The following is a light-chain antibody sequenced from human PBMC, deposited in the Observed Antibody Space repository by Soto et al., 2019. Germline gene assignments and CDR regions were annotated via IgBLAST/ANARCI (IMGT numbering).Light chain of an antibody. J-gene: IGKJ1*01. CDR2: AAS. V-gene: IGKV3-15*01. CDR3: HQYNNWPWT. Sequence: VVAPFPVTPFFFSGGSSPLPFRASQKVCRHLAWYQQKPGQAPRLLIYAASTRATGIPVRFSGSGSETEFTLTIRSLQSEDSALYYCHQYNNWPWTFGQGTKVEIK. CDR1: QKVCRH.